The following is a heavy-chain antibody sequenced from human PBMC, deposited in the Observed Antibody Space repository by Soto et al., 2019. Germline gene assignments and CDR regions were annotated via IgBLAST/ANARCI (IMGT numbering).Heavy chain of an antibody. J-gene: IGHJ4*02. Sequence: GGSLRLSCAASGFTFDDYAMHWVRQAPGKGLEWVSGISWNSGSIGYADSVKGRFTISRDNAKNSLYLQMNSLRAEDTALYYCAKVLGYSGYDSFDYWGQGTLVTVSS. CDR3: AKVLGYSGYDSFDY. CDR1: GFTFDDYA. CDR2: ISWNSGSI. V-gene: IGHV3-9*01. D-gene: IGHD5-12*01.